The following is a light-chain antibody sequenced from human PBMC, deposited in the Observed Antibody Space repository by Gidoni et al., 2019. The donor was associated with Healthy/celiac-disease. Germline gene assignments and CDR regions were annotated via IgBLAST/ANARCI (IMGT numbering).Light chain of an antibody. Sequence: EIVLTQSPATLSLSPGERATLSCRASQSVRSYLAGSQQKPGQAPRLLIHDASNRATGLPARFSGSGSGTEFTLTISSLEPEDFAVYYCQQRSNWPLTFGGGTKVEIK. V-gene: IGKV3-11*01. CDR3: QQRSNWPLT. CDR2: DAS. CDR1: QSVRSY. J-gene: IGKJ4*01.